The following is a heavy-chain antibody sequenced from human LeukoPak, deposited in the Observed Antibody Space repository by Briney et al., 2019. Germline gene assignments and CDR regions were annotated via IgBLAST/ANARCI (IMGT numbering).Heavy chain of an antibody. J-gene: IGHJ4*02. V-gene: IGHV3-9*01. CDR1: GFTFDDYA. CDR3: AKAGIAVAGTDVYFDY. D-gene: IGHD6-19*01. Sequence: GGSLRLSCAASGFTFDDYAMHWVRQAPGKGLEWVSGISWNSGSILYADSVKGRFTISRDNAKNSLYLQMNSLRAEDTALYYCAKAGIAVAGTDVYFDYWGQGTLVTVSS. CDR2: ISWNSGSI.